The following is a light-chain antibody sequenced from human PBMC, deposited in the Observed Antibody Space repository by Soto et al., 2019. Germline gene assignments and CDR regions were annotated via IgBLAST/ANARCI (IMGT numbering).Light chain of an antibody. CDR2: EVS. Sequence: QSVLTQPASVSGSPGQSITISCTGTSSDVGFYKYVSWYQHHPGKAPKLMIYEVSNRPSGVSNRFSGSKSGNTASLTISGLQAEEEADYYCSSYTTSSPCVFGTGTKVTVL. CDR3: SSYTTSSPCV. J-gene: IGLJ1*01. V-gene: IGLV2-14*01. CDR1: SSDVGFYKY.